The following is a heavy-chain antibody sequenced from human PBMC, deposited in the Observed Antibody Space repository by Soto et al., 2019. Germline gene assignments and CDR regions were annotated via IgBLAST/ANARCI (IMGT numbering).Heavy chain of an antibody. Sequence: AASVKISCKASGFTLNTYGVTWVRQVPGQGLEWMGWISGYNGETEYAQKFQCIVTMTTDRYTSTAYMGVRRLRSDHTAAYYSARDKPQHIAGYNYNNKMDFWGQGPTDTV. CDR3: ARDKPQHIAGYNYNNKMDF. CDR2: ISGYNGET. J-gene: IGHJ6*02. CDR1: GFTLNTYG. V-gene: IGHV1-18*04. D-gene: IGHD2-21*01.